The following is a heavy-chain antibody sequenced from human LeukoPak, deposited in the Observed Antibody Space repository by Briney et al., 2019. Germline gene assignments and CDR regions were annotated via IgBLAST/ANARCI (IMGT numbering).Heavy chain of an antibody. V-gene: IGHV1-2*02. J-gene: IGHJ5*02. D-gene: IGHD2-2*01. CDR3: ARNGIGSDIGVVPDR. CDR1: GYTFTGYY. CDR2: INPNSGGT. Sequence: ASVKVSCKASGYTFTGYYMHWVRQAPGQGLEWMGWINPNSGGTNYAQKFQGRVTMTRDTSISTAYMELSRLRSDDTAVYYCARNGIGSDIGVVPDRWGQGTLVTVSS.